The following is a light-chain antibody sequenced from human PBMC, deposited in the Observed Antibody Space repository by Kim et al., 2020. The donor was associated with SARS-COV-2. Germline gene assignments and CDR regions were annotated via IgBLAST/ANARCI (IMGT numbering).Light chain of an antibody. V-gene: IGKV1-27*01. CDR1: QDISHY. CDR3: QSYNSAPWT. CDR2: AAS. Sequence: ASVGYRGTITCRASQDISHYLAWFQQKPGEAPKLLIYAASALHSEVPSRFSGSGSGTDFTLTISSLQPEDVATFYCQSYNSAPWTFGQGTKVEIK. J-gene: IGKJ1*01.